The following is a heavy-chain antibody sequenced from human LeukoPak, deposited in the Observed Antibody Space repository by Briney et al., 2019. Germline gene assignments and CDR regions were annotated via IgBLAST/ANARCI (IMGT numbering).Heavy chain of an antibody. CDR2: ISSSGSTI. D-gene: IGHD2-15*01. CDR1: GFTFSDYY. CDR3: ARVPSGGGYCSGGSCYSTYYYGMDV. V-gene: IGHV3-11*01. Sequence: PGGSLRLSRAASGFTFSDYYLSWVRQAPGKGLEWVSYISSSGSTIYYADSVKGRFTISRDNAKNSLDLQMNSLSAEDTAVYYCARVPSGGGYCSGGSCYSTYYYGMDVWGQGTTVTVSS. J-gene: IGHJ6*02.